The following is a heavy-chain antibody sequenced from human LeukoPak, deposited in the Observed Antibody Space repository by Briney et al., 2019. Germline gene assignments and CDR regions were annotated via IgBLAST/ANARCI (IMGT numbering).Heavy chain of an antibody. CDR1: GFSFSTDS. CDR3: ATFGSGSRRTNSFDY. CDR2: ISTSSSTI. Sequence: GGSLRLSCAASGFSFSTDSMNWVRQAPGKGLEWVSYISTSSSTIYYADSVKGRFTISRDNAKNSLYLQMNSLRAEDTAVFYCATFGSGSRRTNSFDYWGQGTLVIVSS. D-gene: IGHD3-10*01. J-gene: IGHJ4*02. V-gene: IGHV3-48*01.